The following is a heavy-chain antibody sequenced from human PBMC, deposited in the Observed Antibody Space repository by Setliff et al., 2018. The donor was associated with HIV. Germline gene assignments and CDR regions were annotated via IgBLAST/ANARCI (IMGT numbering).Heavy chain of an antibody. J-gene: IGHJ3*02. CDR1: GYTFTSYD. CDR3: VVPAATGAPDALDI. V-gene: IGHV1-8*02. D-gene: IGHD2-2*01. Sequence: ASVMVSCKASGYTFTSYDINWVRQATGQGLEWMGWMNPNSGYTGYAQKFQGRITMTRNTSLSTAYMDLLGLRSEDTAVYYCVVPAATGAPDALDIWGQGTMVTVSS. CDR2: MNPNSGYT.